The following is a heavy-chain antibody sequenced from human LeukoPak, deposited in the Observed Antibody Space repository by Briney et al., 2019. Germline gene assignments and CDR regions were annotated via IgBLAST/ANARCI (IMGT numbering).Heavy chain of an antibody. J-gene: IGHJ6*02. V-gene: IGHV3-21*01. Sequence: GGSLRLSCAASGFTFSSYSMNWVRQAPGKGLEWVSSISSSSSYIYYADSVKGRFTISRDNAKNSLYLQMNSLRAEDTAVYYCARESGYDRHPYYYYGMDVWGQGTTVTVSS. D-gene: IGHD5-12*01. CDR2: ISSSSSYI. CDR1: GFTFSSYS. CDR3: ARESGYDRHPYYYYGMDV.